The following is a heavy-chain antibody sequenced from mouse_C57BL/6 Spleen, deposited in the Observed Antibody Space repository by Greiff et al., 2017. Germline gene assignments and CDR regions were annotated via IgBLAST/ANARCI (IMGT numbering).Heavy chain of an antibody. J-gene: IGHJ4*01. CDR3: ARYIYYCSSYRGVMDY. D-gene: IGHD1-1*01. V-gene: IGHV7-3*01. CDR2: IRNKANGYTT. Sequence: DVKLVESGGGLVQPGGSLSLSCAASGFTFTDYYMSWVRQPPGQALEWLGFIRNKANGYTTEYSASVKGRFTISRDNSQSILYLQMNALRAEDSATYYCARYIYYCSSYRGVMDYWGQGTSVTVSS. CDR1: GFTFTDYY.